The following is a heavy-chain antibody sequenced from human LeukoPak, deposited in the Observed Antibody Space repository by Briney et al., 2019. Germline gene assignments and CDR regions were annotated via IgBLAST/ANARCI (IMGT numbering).Heavy chain of an antibody. Sequence: SETLSLTCAVYGGSFSGYYWSWIRQPPGKGLERIGEINHSGSTNYNPSLKSRVTISVDTSKNQFSLKLSSVTAADTAVYYCARDYYDSSGYYSLNWFDPWGQGTLVTVSS. J-gene: IGHJ5*02. CDR2: INHSGST. CDR1: GGSFSGYY. CDR3: ARDYYDSSGYYSLNWFDP. D-gene: IGHD3-22*01. V-gene: IGHV4-34*01.